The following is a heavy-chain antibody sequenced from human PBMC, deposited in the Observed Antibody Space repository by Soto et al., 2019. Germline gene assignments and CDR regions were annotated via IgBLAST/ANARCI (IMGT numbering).Heavy chain of an antibody. CDR1: GFTFSDYA. Sequence: PGGSLRLSCAASGFTFSDYAMNWVRQAPGKGLEWVSAISGSGGSTYYADSVRGRFTISRDNSKNTLYLQVNSLRAEDTAVYYCAKDGHFDFPYTWFDPWGQGTLVTVSS. V-gene: IGHV3-23*01. D-gene: IGHD3-9*01. CDR3: AKDGHFDFPYTWFDP. CDR2: ISGSGGST. J-gene: IGHJ5*02.